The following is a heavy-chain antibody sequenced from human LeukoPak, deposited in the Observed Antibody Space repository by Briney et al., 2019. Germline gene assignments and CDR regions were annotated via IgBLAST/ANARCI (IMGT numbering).Heavy chain of an antibody. Sequence: GGCLRLSCAASGFTFDDYYMSWIRQAPGEGLDWVSYISNGGGHISYADSVKGRFTISRDNTKNSLYLHMDSLRADDTAVYYCARGFCSYPAEWGQGTLVSISS. CDR2: ISNGGGHI. CDR1: GFTFDDYY. J-gene: IGHJ4*02. D-gene: IGHD3-16*02. CDR3: ARGFCSYPAE. V-gene: IGHV3-11*01.